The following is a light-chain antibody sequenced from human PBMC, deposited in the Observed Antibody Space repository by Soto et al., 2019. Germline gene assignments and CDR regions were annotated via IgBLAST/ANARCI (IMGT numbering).Light chain of an antibody. Sequence: EIVLTQSPGALSLSPGERATLSCRASQSVSSSYLAWYQQKPGQAPRLLIYGASSRATGIPDRFSGSGSGTDFTLTISSLQSEDFAVYYCQQYKNWPLFGQGTRLEIK. V-gene: IGKV3-20*01. J-gene: IGKJ5*01. CDR3: QQYKNWPL. CDR2: GAS. CDR1: QSVSSSY.